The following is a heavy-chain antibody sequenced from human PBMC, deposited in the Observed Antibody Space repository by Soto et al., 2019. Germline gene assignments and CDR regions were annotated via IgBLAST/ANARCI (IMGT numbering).Heavy chain of an antibody. CDR3: ARDTGQYYFDY. CDR1: GFTFSSYW. V-gene: IGHV3-74*01. D-gene: IGHD4-17*01. Sequence: GGSLRLSCAGSGFTFSSYWMHWVRQAPGKGLVWVSRINSDGSSTSHADSVKGRFTISRDNAKNTLYLQMNSPRAEDTAVHYCARDTGQYYFDYWGQGTLVTVSS. CDR2: INSDGSST. J-gene: IGHJ4*02.